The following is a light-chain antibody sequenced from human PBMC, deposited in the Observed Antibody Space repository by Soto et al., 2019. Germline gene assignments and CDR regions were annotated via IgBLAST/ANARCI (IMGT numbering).Light chain of an antibody. CDR3: ETWESNSEV. J-gene: IGLJ2*01. Sequence: QPVLTQSSASSASLGSSVRLTCTLSSGHSSYIIAWHQQQPGKAPRYLMKLAGSGTYNKGSGVPDRFSGSSSGADRYLTIANVRWEDGADDRCETWESNSEVCGGGTKLTVL. CDR1: SGHSSYI. CDR2: LAGSGTY. V-gene: IGLV4-60*01.